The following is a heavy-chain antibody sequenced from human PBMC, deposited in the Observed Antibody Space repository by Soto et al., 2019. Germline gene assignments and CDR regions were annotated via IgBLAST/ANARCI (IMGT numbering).Heavy chain of an antibody. D-gene: IGHD6-19*01. Sequence: GGSLRLSCAASGITFSSYEMNWLRQAPGKGLEWVSYISSSGTTKHYADSVKGRFTISRDNAKNSLYLQTNSLRAEDTAVYYCARDRGGWAFDYWGQGTLVTVSS. CDR2: ISSSGTTK. J-gene: IGHJ4*02. CDR1: GITFSSYE. CDR3: ARDRGGWAFDY. V-gene: IGHV3-48*03.